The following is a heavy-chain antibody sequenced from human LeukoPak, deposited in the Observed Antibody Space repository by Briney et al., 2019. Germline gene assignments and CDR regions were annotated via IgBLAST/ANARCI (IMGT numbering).Heavy chain of an antibody. Sequence: GGSLRLSCTVSGFTVSSNSMSWVRQAPGKGLEWVSFIYSDNTHYSDSVKGRFTISRDNSKNTLYLQMNSLRAEDTAVYYCANSQGGYYYDSSDSWGQGTLVTVSS. D-gene: IGHD3-22*01. CDR1: GFTVSSNS. CDR2: IYSDNT. J-gene: IGHJ4*02. CDR3: ANSQGGYYYDSSDS. V-gene: IGHV3-53*01.